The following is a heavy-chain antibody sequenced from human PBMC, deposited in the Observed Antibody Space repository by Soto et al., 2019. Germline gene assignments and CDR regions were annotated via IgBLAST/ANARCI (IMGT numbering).Heavy chain of an antibody. CDR2: IYYSGST. CDR1: GGSISSYY. D-gene: IGHD4-17*01. CDR3: ARSTDYGDYADY. Sequence: SETLSLTCTVSGGSISSYYWSWIRQPPGKGLEWIGYIYYSGSTNYNPSLKSRVTISVDTSKNQFSLKLSSVTAADTAVYYCARSTDYGDYADYWGQGTLVTVSS. V-gene: IGHV4-59*01. J-gene: IGHJ4*02.